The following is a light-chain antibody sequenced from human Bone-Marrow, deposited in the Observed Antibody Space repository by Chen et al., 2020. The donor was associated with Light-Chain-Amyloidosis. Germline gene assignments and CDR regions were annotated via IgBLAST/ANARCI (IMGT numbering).Light chain of an antibody. CDR3: QVWDRSSDRPV. J-gene: IGLJ3*02. CDR2: DDS. V-gene: IGLV3-21*02. CDR1: NIGSTR. Sequence: SYVLTQPSSVSVAPGQTATIACGGNNIGSTRVHWYQQTPGQAPLLVVYDDSDRPSGIPERLSGSNPGNTATLTISRVEAGDEADYYCQVWDRSSDRPVFGGGTKLTVL.